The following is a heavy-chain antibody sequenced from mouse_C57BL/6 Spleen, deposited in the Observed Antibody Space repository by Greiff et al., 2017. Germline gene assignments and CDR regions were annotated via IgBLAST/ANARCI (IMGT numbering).Heavy chain of an antibody. V-gene: IGHV1-66*01. CDR2: IYPGSGNT. CDR1: GYSFTSYY. CDR3: DPDGYYAWFAY. D-gene: IGHD2-3*01. J-gene: IGHJ3*01. Sequence: QVQLQQSGPELVKPGASVKISCKASGYSFTSYYIHWVKQRPGQGLEWIGWIYPGSGNTKYNEKFKGKATLTADTSSSTAYMQLSSLTSEDSAVYDCDPDGYYAWFAYWGQGTLVTVSA.